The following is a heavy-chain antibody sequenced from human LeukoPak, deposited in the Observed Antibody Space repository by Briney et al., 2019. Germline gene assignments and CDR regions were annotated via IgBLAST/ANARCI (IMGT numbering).Heavy chain of an antibody. J-gene: IGHJ4*02. CDR2: ISAYNGNT. Sequence: ASVTVSCTASGYTLTIYGTSWGSQAPGQGLEWMGWISAYNGNTNYAQKLQGRVTITTDTSPRTAYLGLRSLRSDDAADCERARPRYTRGSSFDYWGQGTLVTVSS. D-gene: IGHD1-14*01. CDR1: GYTLTIYG. CDR3: ARPRYTRGSSFDY. V-gene: IGHV1-18*01.